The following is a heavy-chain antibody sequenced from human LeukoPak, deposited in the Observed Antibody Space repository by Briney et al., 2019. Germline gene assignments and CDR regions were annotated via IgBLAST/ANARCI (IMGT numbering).Heavy chain of an antibody. Sequence: SETLSLTCTVSGGSISSSSYYWGWIRQPPGKGLEWIGSTYYSGSTYYNPSLKSRVTISVDTSKNQFSLKLSSVTAADTAVYYCARHPRYCSSTSCQKPGWFDPWGQGTLVTVSS. CDR3: ARHPRYCSSTSCQKPGWFDP. D-gene: IGHD2-2*01. CDR1: GGSISSSSYY. J-gene: IGHJ5*02. CDR2: TYYSGST. V-gene: IGHV4-39*01.